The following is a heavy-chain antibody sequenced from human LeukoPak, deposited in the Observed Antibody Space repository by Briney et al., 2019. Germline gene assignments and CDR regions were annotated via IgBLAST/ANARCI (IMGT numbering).Heavy chain of an antibody. CDR3: AKTPPVSPYYFDY. Sequence: ASVKVSCKASGYTFTGYYMHWVRQAPGQGLEWMGGINPHSGGTNYAQKFQGRVTMTRDTSISTAYMELSRLRSDDTAVYYCAKTPPVSPYYFDYWGQGTLVTVSS. V-gene: IGHV1-2*02. CDR1: GYTFTGYY. D-gene: IGHD3-16*01. J-gene: IGHJ4*02. CDR2: INPHSGGT.